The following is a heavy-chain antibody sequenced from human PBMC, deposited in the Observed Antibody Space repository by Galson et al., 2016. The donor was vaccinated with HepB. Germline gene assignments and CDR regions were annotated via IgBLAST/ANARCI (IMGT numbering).Heavy chain of an antibody. CDR2: MHVADSHT. CDR1: GYNFATYW. Sequence: QSGAEVKKPGESLKISCKGSGYNFATYWIGWVRQMPGKGLEWMAIMHVADSHTKYSPSFQGQVNISADKSISTAYMRWSSLQASDTAIYYCAGAVNGDFRWGVWGQGTTVTVSS. D-gene: IGHD4-17*01. CDR3: AGAVNGDFRWGV. V-gene: IGHV5-51*01. J-gene: IGHJ6*02.